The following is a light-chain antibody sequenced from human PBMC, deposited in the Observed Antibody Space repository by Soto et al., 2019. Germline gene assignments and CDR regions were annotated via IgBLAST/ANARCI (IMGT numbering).Light chain of an antibody. CDR2: AAS. CDR1: QTISSW. V-gene: IGKV1-5*01. CDR3: LQHNSYPRT. Sequence: DIQMTQSPSTLSGSVGDRVTITFRASQTISSWLAWYQQKPGKAPKLLIYAASSLQSGVPSRFSGSGSGTEFTLTISSLQPEDFATYYCLQHNSYPRTFGQGTKVDIK. J-gene: IGKJ1*01.